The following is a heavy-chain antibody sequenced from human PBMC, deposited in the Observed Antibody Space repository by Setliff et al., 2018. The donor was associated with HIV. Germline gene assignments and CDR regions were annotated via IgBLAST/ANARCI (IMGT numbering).Heavy chain of an antibody. V-gene: IGHV1-2*02. CDR1: GYTFTGHY. D-gene: IGHD3-10*01. J-gene: IGHJ6*02. Sequence: KSSGYTFTGHYLHWVRQAPGQGLEWLGWVNPNSGDAIYAQNFQGRVTMTRDTSINAAYMELRGLRSDDTAVYYCARNFGLSPAGKYYYYNGMDIWGQGTTVTVSS. CDR2: VNPNSGDA. CDR3: ARNFGLSPAGKYYYYNGMDI.